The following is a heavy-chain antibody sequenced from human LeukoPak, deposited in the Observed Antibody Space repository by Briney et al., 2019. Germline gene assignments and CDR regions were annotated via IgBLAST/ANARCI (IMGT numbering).Heavy chain of an antibody. Sequence: GGSLRLSCAASGFTVSSNYMSWVRQAPGKGLEWVSVIYSGGSTYYADSVKGRFTISRDNSKNMLYLQMNSLRAEDTAVYYCARDLYGDYSFGYWGQGTLVTVSS. V-gene: IGHV3-53*01. CDR2: IYSGGST. J-gene: IGHJ4*02. CDR3: ARDLYGDYSFGY. D-gene: IGHD4-17*01. CDR1: GFTVSSNY.